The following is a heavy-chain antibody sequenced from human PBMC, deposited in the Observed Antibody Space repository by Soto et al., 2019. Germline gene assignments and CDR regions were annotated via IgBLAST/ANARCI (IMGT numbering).Heavy chain of an antibody. CDR3: ARARGDIVVVPAAIRDYYYGMDV. V-gene: IGHV1-69*01. D-gene: IGHD2-2*01. Sequence: QVQLVQSGAEVKKPGSSVKVSCKASGGTFSSYAISWVREAPGQGLEWMGGIIPIFGTANYAQKFQGRVTITADESTSTDYMELSSLRSEDTAVYYCARARGDIVVVPAAIRDYYYGMDVCGQGTTVTVSS. CDR2: IIPIFGTA. CDR1: GGTFSSYA. J-gene: IGHJ6*02.